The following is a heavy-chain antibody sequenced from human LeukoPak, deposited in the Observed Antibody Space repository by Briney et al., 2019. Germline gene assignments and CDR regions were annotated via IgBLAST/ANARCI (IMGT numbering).Heavy chain of an antibody. J-gene: IGHJ4*02. Sequence: GGSLRLSCAASGFTFSSYTMSWVRQAPGKGLEWVSSISGGGDSTYYADSVKGRFPISRDNSKNTLYLQMNNLRAEYTAVYFCAKSRFSGAYHFDYWGQGTLVTVSS. CDR3: AKSRFSGAYHFDY. D-gene: IGHD2-15*01. CDR1: GFTFSSYT. CDR2: ISGGGDST. V-gene: IGHV3-23*01.